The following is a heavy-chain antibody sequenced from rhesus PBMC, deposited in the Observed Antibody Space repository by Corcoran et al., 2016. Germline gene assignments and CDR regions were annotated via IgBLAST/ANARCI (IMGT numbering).Heavy chain of an antibody. Sequence: QVQLQESGPAVVKPSETLSLTCAVSGGSISSSTWWSWIRQSPGKGLEWIGGIYGSGGRTEYNPSLKSRVTISKDTSKNQFALKLSSVTAADTAVYYCASVVAAAGPDYWGQGVLVTVSS. V-gene: IGHV4-93*01. J-gene: IGHJ4*01. CDR1: GGSISSSTW. CDR2: IYGSGGRT. CDR3: ASVVAAAGPDY. D-gene: IGHD6-25*01.